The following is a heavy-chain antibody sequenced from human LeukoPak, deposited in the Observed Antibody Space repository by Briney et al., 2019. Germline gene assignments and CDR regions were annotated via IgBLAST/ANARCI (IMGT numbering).Heavy chain of an antibody. D-gene: IGHD2-15*01. CDR2: INHSGSN. V-gene: IGHV4-34*01. CDR3: AGQDVDAGAGATSYAFDI. J-gene: IGHJ3*02. Sequence: PSETLSLTCAVYGGSFSGYYWTWIRQLPGKGLEWIGEINHSGSNNYNPSLKSRVTMSVDTSKNQFSLKLYSVTAADTAVYYCAGQDVDAGAGATSYAFDIWDQGAMVTVLS. CDR1: GGSFSGYY.